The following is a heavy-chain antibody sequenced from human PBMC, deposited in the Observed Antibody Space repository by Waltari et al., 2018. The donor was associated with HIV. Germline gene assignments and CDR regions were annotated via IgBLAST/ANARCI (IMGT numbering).Heavy chain of an antibody. CDR2: ISIDGRTI. J-gene: IGHJ4*02. V-gene: IGHV3-74*01. Sequence: EVQLVQSGGGLIKPGGSLRLSCAASGFSVTNYWMHWVRQSPGKGLGWVARISIDGRTIDYADSVKGRFTISRDSAKNTLSLQMNSLREEDTAVYYCSRDTFGEYDFWGQGALVTVSS. CDR3: SRDTFGEYDF. D-gene: IGHD3-3*01. CDR1: GFSVTNYW.